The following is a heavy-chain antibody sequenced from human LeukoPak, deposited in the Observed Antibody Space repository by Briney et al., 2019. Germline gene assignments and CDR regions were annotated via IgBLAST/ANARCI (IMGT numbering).Heavy chain of an antibody. V-gene: IGHV4-4*07. CDR3: ARDRPGIAVAGDAFDI. J-gene: IGHJ3*02. Sequence: SETLSLTCTVSGGSISSYYWSWIRQPAGKGLEWIGRIYTSGSTNYNPSLKSRVTISVDKSKNQFSLKLSSVTAADTAVYYCARDRPGIAVAGDAFDIWGQGTMVTVSS. CDR1: GGSISSYY. CDR2: IYTSGST. D-gene: IGHD6-19*01.